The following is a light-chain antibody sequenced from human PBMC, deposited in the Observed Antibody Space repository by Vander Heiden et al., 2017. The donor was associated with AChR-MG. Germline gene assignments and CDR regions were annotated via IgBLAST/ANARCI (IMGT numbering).Light chain of an antibody. CDR2: EFN. Sequence: QSALTQPPSASGSPGQSVAISCIGTSSDVGGYNYVSWYQQHPRQAPKLLIYEFNKRPSGVPDRFSGSKSGNTASLTVSGLQTEDEADYYCNSYAGSNNHVFGTGTKVTVL. CDR3: NSYAGSNNHV. J-gene: IGLJ1*01. CDR1: SSDVGGYNY. V-gene: IGLV2-8*01.